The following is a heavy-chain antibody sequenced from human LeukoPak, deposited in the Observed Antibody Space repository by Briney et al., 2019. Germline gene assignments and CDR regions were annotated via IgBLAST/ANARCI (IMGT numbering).Heavy chain of an antibody. D-gene: IGHD3-10*01. Sequence: PGGSLRLSCTASGFTFNNYAMSWVRQAPGKGLEWVSASSASGDSPYYADSVKGQFTISRDNSKNTLDLQMNSLRVEDTAVYYCAKGVFGSGSYREYFEQWGQGTLVTVSS. CDR2: SSASGDSP. CDR3: AKGVFGSGSYREYFEQ. J-gene: IGHJ1*01. V-gene: IGHV3-23*01. CDR1: GFTFNNYA.